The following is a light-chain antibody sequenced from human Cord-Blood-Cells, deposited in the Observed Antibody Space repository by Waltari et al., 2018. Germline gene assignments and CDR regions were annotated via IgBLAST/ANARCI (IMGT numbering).Light chain of an antibody. CDR2: EVT. J-gene: IGLJ3*02. V-gene: IGLV2-14*01. CDR3: SSYTSSSTWV. CDR1: SSDVGGYNY. Sequence: QSALTQPASVSGSPGQSITISCTGTSSDVGGYNYVSWYQQHPGKAPKLMIYEVTNRPSGVFNRFSGSKSGNTASLTISGLQAADEADYYCSSYTSSSTWVFGGGTKLTVL.